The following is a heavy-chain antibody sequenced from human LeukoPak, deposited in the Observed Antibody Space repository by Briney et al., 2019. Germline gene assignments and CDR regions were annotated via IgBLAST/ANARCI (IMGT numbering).Heavy chain of an antibody. Sequence: SVKVSCKASGGTFSIYAISWVRQAPGQGLEWMGRIIPIFGTANYAQKFQGRVTITTDESTSTAYMELSSLRSEDTAVYYCARGHDEWSDDYWGQGTLVTVSS. J-gene: IGHJ4*02. CDR1: GGTFSIYA. CDR2: IIPIFGTA. D-gene: IGHD3-3*01. CDR3: ARGHDEWSDDY. V-gene: IGHV1-69*05.